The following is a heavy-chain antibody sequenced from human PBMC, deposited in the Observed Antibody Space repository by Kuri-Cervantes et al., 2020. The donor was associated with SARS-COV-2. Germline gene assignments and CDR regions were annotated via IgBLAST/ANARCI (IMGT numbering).Heavy chain of an antibody. CDR1: GFTFSSYG. V-gene: IGHV3-30*18. CDR2: ISYDGSNK. J-gene: IGHJ6*02. CDR3: AKDRHGSGWIYNYYYYGMDV. Sequence: GGSLRLSCAASGFTFSSYGMHWVRQAPGKGLEWVAVISYDGSNKYYADSVKGRFTISRDNSKNTLYLRMNSLRAEDTAVYYCAKDRHGSGWIYNYYYYGMDVWGQGTTVTVSS. D-gene: IGHD6-19*01.